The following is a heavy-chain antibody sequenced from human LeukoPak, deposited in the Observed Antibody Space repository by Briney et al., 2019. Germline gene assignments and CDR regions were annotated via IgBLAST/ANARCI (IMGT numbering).Heavy chain of an antibody. CDR1: GYGFTNYW. CDR3: ARHRSSSSLGAFDI. D-gene: IGHD6-6*01. J-gene: IGHJ3*02. Sequence: GESLKISCKGSGYGFTNYWIGWVRQMPGKGLEWMGIIYPGDSDIRYRPSFQGQVTTSADRSVSTAYLQWSSLKASDTAMYYCARHRSSSSLGAFDIWGQGTMVTVSS. V-gene: IGHV5-51*01. CDR2: IYPGDSDI.